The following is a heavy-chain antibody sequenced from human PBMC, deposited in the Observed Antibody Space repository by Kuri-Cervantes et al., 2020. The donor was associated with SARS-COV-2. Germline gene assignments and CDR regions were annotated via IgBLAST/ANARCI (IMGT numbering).Heavy chain of an antibody. CDR1: GGSISSGGYS. V-gene: IGHV4-30-2*01. CDR2: IYHSGST. Sequence: SETLSLTCAVSGGSISSGGYSWSWIRQPPGKGLEWIGYIYHSGSTYYNPSLKSRVTISVDRSKNQFSLKLSSVTAADTAVYYCAREGSITIFGVVIIGWSDPWGQGTLVTVSS. D-gene: IGHD3-3*01. CDR3: AREGSITIFGVVIIGWSDP. J-gene: IGHJ5*02.